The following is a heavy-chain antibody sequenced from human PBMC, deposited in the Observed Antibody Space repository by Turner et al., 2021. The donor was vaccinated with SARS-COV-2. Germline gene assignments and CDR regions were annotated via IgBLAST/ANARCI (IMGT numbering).Heavy chain of an antibody. D-gene: IGHD3-22*01. CDR3: ARDHYYDSSGYTLDAFDI. J-gene: IGHJ3*02. V-gene: IGHV3-33*01. Sequence: QVQLVESGGGVVQPGRSLRLSCAASGFTFSSYGMHWVRQAPGKGLGWVAVIWYDGRNKYYADSVKGRFTISRDKSKNTLYLQMNSLRAEDTAVYYCARDHYYDSSGYTLDAFDIWGQGTMVTISS. CDR1: GFTFSSYG. CDR2: IWYDGRNK.